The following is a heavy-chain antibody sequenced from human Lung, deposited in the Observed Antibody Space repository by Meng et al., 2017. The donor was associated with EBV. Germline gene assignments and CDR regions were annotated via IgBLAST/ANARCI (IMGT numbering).Heavy chain of an antibody. D-gene: IGHD1-26*01. CDR3: ARQWVGDTLGFYDS. J-gene: IGHJ4*02. Sequence: QAYGPGCGEPSGTLSLTCTVSGGSISGRCYYWGWIRQTPERGLDWIGSVYDSGHTYYNPSLEGRVTISVETSTNQFSLKMNFVSAADTAKYYCARQWVGDTLGFYDSWGQGTLVTVSS. CDR2: VYDSGHT. CDR1: GGSISGRCYY. V-gene: IGHV4-39*01.